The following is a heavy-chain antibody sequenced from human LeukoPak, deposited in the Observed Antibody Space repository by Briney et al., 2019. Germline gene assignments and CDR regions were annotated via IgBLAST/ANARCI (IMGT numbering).Heavy chain of an antibody. Sequence: TGVSLRLSCAAFGFTFSNYWMTWVRQAPGKGLEWVASIKQDGGETYYVDSVKGRFTFSRDNAKNSVYLQMSSLRAEDTAVYYCTRDKSAGADTGSSFYYWGQGALVTVSS. J-gene: IGHJ4*02. CDR2: IKQDGGET. CDR1: GFTFSNYW. V-gene: IGHV3-7*03. CDR3: TRDKSAGADTGSSFYY. D-gene: IGHD3-10*01.